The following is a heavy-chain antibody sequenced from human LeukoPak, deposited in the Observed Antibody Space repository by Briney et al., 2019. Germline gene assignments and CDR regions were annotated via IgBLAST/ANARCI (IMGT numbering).Heavy chain of an antibody. D-gene: IGHD6-19*01. CDR3: ARDTPLTGYTSGWSNNCFDY. J-gene: IGHJ4*02. CDR2: VSGGGDAT. CDR1: GFPLSNYA. V-gene: IGHV3-23*01. Sequence: GGSLRFSGAAAGFPLSNYAMPWVRQAPGKGLGWGSTVSGGGDATYYTDSAKGRFTISRDNSKSALFLQMNSLRAEDTAVYYCARDTPLTGYTSGWSNNCFDYWGQGTLVTVSS.